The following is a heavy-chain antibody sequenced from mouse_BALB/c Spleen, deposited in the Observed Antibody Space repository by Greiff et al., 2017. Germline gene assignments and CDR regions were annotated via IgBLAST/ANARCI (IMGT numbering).Heavy chain of an antibody. Sequence: VQLKESGAELVKPGASVKLSCTASGFNIKDTYMHWVKQRPEQGLEWIGRIDPANGNTKYDPKFQGKATITADTSSNTAYLQLSSLTSEDTAVYYCARRGYYGTLDYWGQGTTLTVSS. CDR1: GFNIKDTY. J-gene: IGHJ2*01. CDR2: IDPANGNT. CDR3: ARRGYYGTLDY. D-gene: IGHD1-1*01. V-gene: IGHV14-3*02.